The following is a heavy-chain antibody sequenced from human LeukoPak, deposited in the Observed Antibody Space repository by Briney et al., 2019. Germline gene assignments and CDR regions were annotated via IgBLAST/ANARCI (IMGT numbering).Heavy chain of an antibody. CDR1: GYTFTNYG. D-gene: IGHD3-22*01. CDR3: ARKLYDSSRYGQTYYFDN. J-gene: IGHJ4*02. Sequence: ASVKVSCKASGYTFTNYGTSWVRQAPGQGLEWMGWISPYNGNTDHAQKFQGRVTMTTDTFTSTAYMDLRSLRSDDTAVYYCARKLYDSSRYGQTYYFDNWGQGTLVTVSS. V-gene: IGHV1-18*01. CDR2: ISPYNGNT.